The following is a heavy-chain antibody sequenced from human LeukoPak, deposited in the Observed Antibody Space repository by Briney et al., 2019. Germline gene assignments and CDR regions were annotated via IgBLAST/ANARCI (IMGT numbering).Heavy chain of an antibody. Sequence: SETLSLTCTVSGGSTNNYYWSWIRQPPGKGLEWIRYIYYRGSTNYNPSLKSRVTFSVDTSKNQFSLKSNSVTAADTAVYYCARGGDYGDLRYFDYWGQGTLVTVSS. J-gene: IGHJ4*02. CDR3: ARGGDYGDLRYFDY. CDR1: GGSTNNYY. V-gene: IGHV4-59*01. D-gene: IGHD4-17*01. CDR2: IYYRGST.